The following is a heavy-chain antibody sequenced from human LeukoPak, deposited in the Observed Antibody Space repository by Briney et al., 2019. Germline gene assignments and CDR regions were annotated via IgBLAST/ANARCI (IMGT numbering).Heavy chain of an antibody. J-gene: IGHJ4*02. D-gene: IGHD3-22*01. CDR3: ARGVDYYENSGTIDY. CDR1: GFTISSYA. V-gene: IGHV3-33*08. Sequence: GRSLRLSCAASGFTISSYAMHWVRQAPGKGLEWVAIIWYDGSNKTYEDSVKGRFTISRDNSKNTLYLQMNSLRAEDTAVYYCARGVDYYENSGTIDYWGQGTLVTVSS. CDR2: IWYDGSNK.